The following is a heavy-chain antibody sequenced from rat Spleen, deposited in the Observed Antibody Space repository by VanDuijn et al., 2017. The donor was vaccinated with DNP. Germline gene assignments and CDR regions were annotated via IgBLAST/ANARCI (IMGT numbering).Heavy chain of an antibody. Sequence: EVQLVESGGGLVQPGRSLKLSCVVSRFTFSNYWMTWIRQVPGKGLEWVASIRSSGGNTYYPDSVKGRFTVSRDNAKNTLYLQMNSLRSEDMATYYCARWSSSHWYFDFWGPGTMVTVSS. CDR2: IRSSGGNT. J-gene: IGHJ1*01. D-gene: IGHD1-2*01. V-gene: IGHV5-31*01. CDR3: ARWSSSHWYFDF. CDR1: RFTFSNYW.